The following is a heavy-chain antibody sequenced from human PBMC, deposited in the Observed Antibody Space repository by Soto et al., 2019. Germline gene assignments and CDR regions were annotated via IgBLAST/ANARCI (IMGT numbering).Heavy chain of an antibody. D-gene: IGHD3-3*02. J-gene: IGHJ4*02. CDR1: GFTFRNNV. Sequence: PGGSLRLSCAASGFTFRNNVLSWVRQARGKGLDWVSGNTGSGRETYYADSGKGRFTISREDSKNMGFLQRNSLGTEDTAQYYCAETGLHYSPSAISSCGPGTLVTISS. CDR3: AETGLHYSPSAISS. V-gene: IGHV3-23*01. CDR2: NTGSGRET.